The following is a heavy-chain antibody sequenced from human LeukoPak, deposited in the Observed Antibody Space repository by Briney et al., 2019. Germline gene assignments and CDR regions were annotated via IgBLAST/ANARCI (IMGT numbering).Heavy chain of an antibody. CDR2: INSDGSST. J-gene: IGHJ4*02. CDR3: ARIPDSSGWYSGDY. V-gene: IGHV3-74*01. CDR1: GFTFSSYW. D-gene: IGHD6-19*01. Sequence: PGGSLRLSCAASGFTFSSYWMRWVRQAPGKGLVWVSRINSDGSSTSYADSVKGRFTISRDNAKNTLYLQMNSLRAEDTAVYYCARIPDSSGWYSGDYWGQGTLVTVSS.